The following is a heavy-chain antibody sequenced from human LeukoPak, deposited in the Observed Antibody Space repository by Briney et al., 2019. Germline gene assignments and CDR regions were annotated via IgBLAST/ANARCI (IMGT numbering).Heavy chain of an antibody. V-gene: IGHV1-69*05. CDR2: INPIFGTA. Sequence: SVKVSCKACGGTFSSYAISWVRQAPGQALEWIGGINPIFGTANYAQKFQGRVTITTDESTSTAYMELSSLRSEDTAVYYCARGPFVGSFNFDYWGQGTLVTVSS. CDR1: GGTFSSYA. J-gene: IGHJ4*02. CDR3: ARGPFVGSFNFDY. D-gene: IGHD1-26*01.